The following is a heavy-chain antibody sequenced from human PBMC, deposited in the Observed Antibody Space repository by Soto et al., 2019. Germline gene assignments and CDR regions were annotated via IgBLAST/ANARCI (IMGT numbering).Heavy chain of an antibody. CDR2: IDGPTTNT. D-gene: IGHD6-19*01. CDR3: VTWLSAHFDY. V-gene: IGHV3-23*05. Sequence: GGSLRLSCAASGFTFAHYAMMWARQAPGRGLEWVSTIDGPTTNTHYIDSVKGRFFISRDNAINTVYLQMDGLRAEDTAVYYCVTWLSAHFDYWGRGTLVTVSS. CDR1: GFTFAHYA. J-gene: IGHJ4*02.